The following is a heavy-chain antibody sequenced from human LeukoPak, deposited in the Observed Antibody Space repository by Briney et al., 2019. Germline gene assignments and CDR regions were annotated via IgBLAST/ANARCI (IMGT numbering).Heavy chain of an antibody. D-gene: IGHD2/OR15-2a*01. V-gene: IGHV3-64*02. CDR2: INGNGDKT. J-gene: IGHJ5*02. CDR3: ARIGMENFYDL. Sequence: GGSLRLSCAASGFTFSGFSMHWIRQAPGRGLEYVSAINGNGDKTFYTDSVRGRFTIFRDNSKNTLFLQMVSLRGEDTALYFCARIGMENFYDLWGQGTLVTVSS. CDR1: GFTFSGFS.